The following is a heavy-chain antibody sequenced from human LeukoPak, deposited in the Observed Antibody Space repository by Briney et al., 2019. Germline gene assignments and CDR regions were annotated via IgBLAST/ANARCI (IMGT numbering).Heavy chain of an antibody. CDR1: GGSITNYY. J-gene: IGHJ4*02. CDR2: IHTSGNT. CDR3: AREGSATARPFVSNDC. D-gene: IGHD6-6*01. Sequence: SETLSLTCTVSGGSITNYYWSWIRQPAGKGLEWIGRIHTSGNTDYNPSLKSRVTMSSDTSKNQFSLKLNSMTAADTAVYYCAREGSATARPFVSNDCWGQGTLVTVSS. V-gene: IGHV4-4*07.